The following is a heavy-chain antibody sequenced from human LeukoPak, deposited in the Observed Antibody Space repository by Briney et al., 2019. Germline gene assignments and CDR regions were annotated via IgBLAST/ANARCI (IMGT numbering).Heavy chain of an antibody. CDR3: ARDLKRGYSSGRYSWGTGSSNDY. V-gene: IGHV1-18*04. D-gene: IGHD6-19*01. CDR2: ISGYNGNT. CDR1: GYTFTGYY. Sequence: ASVKVSCKASGYTFTGYYMHWVRQAPGQGLEWMGWISGYNGNTNYAQQKLQGRVTMTTDTSTSTAYMELRSLRSDDTAVYYCARDLKRGYSSGRYSWGTGSSNDYWGQGTLVTVSS. J-gene: IGHJ4*02.